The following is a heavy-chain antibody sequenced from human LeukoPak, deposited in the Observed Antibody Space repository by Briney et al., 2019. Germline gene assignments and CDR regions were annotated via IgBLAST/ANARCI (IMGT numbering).Heavy chain of an antibody. J-gene: IGHJ3*02. CDR1: GFTFSNYG. Sequence: GGSLRLSCAASGFTFSNYGMSWVRQAPGKGLEWVSYITGSDGRAWYADSVKGRLTISRDNSKNTLYLQLNSLRAEDTAIYHCTRDRRFPDDVFDIWGQGTMVTVSS. V-gene: IGHV3-23*01. CDR2: ITGSDGRA. D-gene: IGHD2-21*01. CDR3: TRDRRFPDDVFDI.